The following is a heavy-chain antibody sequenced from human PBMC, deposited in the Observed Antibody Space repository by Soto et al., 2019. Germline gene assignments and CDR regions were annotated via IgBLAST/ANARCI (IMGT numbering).Heavy chain of an antibody. V-gene: IGHV1-3*01. CDR3: ARSGSCTSTSCYGGFDI. J-gene: IGHJ3*02. CDR1: GYTFTNYA. Sequence: QVQLVQSGAEVKKPGASVKVSCKTSGYTFTNYAIHWVRQAPGQRLEWMGWINAGDGNTKYSQKFQGRVTITRDTSASTAYMELSSLRSEDAAVYCCARSGSCTSTSCYGGFDIWGQGTMVTVSS. CDR2: INAGDGNT. D-gene: IGHD2-2*01.